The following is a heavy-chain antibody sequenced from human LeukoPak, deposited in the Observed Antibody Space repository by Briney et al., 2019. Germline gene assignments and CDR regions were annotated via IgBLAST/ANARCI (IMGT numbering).Heavy chain of an antibody. CDR2: INHDGSDT. Sequence: PGGSLRLSCAASGFTFKLYWMHWVRQVPGRGPVWVSRINHDGSDTIYADSVRGRFTISRDDAKNTLYLQMNNLRAEDTAVYYCASRYCSGGSCLTDYWGQGTLVTVSS. D-gene: IGHD2-15*01. CDR1: GFTFKLYW. J-gene: IGHJ4*02. CDR3: ASRYCSGGSCLTDY. V-gene: IGHV3-74*01.